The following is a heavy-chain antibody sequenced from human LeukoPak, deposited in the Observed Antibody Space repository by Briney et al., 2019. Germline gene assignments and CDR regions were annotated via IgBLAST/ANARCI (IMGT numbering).Heavy chain of an antibody. CDR1: GFTFSSYA. CDR3: ARVSRGYCSSTSCPRSPTRYYYYGMDV. Sequence: QPGGSLRLSCAASGFTFSSYALSWVRQAPGKGLEWMAVISYDGSNKYYADSVKGRFTISRDNSKNTLYLQMNSLRAEDTAVYYCARVSRGYCSSTSCPRSPTRYYYYGMDVWGQGTTVTVSS. D-gene: IGHD2-2*01. V-gene: IGHV3-30-3*01. CDR2: ISYDGSNK. J-gene: IGHJ6*02.